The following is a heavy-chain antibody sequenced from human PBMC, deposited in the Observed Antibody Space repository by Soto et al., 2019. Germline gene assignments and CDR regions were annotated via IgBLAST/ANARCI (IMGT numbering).Heavy chain of an antibody. CDR3: AREVGYGDFSAALLD. D-gene: IGHD2-21*02. CDR1: GGTFSSHS. Sequence: VQLMQSGAEVKKPGSSVKVSCKASGGTFSSHSINWVRQAPGQGLEWMGGIITLFGTSNYPQNFQGRVTITADQSTSTAYMELNSLTSDDTAVEYCAREVGYGDFSAALLDWGQGTLVTVSS. CDR2: IITLFGTS. V-gene: IGHV1-69*01. J-gene: IGHJ4*02.